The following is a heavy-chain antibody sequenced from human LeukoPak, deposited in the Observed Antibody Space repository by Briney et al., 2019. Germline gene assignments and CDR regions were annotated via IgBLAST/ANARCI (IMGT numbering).Heavy chain of an antibody. CDR1: GFTFSSYA. Sequence: GGSLRLSCVGSGFTFSSYAMNWVRQAPGKGLEWVSSISSNNNIYYADSVKGRFTISRDNAKNSLSLQMNSLRGDDTAVYYCGREDCNNVRCYGASDAWGQGTLVTVSS. J-gene: IGHJ5*02. CDR2: ISSNNNI. D-gene: IGHD2-2*01. CDR3: GREDCNNVRCYGASDA. V-gene: IGHV3-69-1*01.